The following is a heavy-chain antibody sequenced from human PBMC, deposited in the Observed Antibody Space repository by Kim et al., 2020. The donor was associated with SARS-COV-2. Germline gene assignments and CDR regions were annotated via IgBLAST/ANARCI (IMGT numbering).Heavy chain of an antibody. V-gene: IGHV3-23*01. CDR1: GFTFTTYT. CDR2: ISGGGGST. J-gene: IGHJ4*02. D-gene: IGHD4-17*01. Sequence: GGSLRLSCVASGFTFTTYTMNWVRQAPGKGLEWVSGISGGGGSTYYADSVKGRFTISRDSSKNTLYLQMNSPRVEDTAVYYCAKELRRTTQTTVGDFFDSRGEETLVTVSS. CDR3: AKELRRTTQTTVGDFFDS.